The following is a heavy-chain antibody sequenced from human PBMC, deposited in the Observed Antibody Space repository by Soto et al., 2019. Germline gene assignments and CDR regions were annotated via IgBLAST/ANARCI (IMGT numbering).Heavy chain of an antibody. CDR2: IWYDGGNK. V-gene: IGHV3-33*01. Sequence: QVQLVESGGGVVQPGGSLRLSCAASGFTFSTYAMHWVRQAPGKGLEWVAVIWYDGGNKYYADSVKGRFTVSRDNSKNTMYLQMSSLSAEDTAVYYCVRDPLSIGRYFDFVDYWGQGTLVTVSS. CDR1: GFTFSTYA. J-gene: IGHJ4*02. CDR3: VRDPLSIGRYFDFVDY. D-gene: IGHD3-9*01.